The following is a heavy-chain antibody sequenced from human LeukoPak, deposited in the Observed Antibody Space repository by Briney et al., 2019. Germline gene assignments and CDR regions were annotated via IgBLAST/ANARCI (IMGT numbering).Heavy chain of an antibody. CDR1: GFAYSTTW. Sequence: GGSLRLSCVASGFAYSTTWMNWVRQAPGKGLEWVSLIYTSGSTFYADSVMGRFTISRDNSKNTLFLQMNSLRAEDSAVYYCTRDRAGTQSWVEFDLWGQGTLVTVSS. CDR2: IYTSGST. D-gene: IGHD3-10*01. V-gene: IGHV3-66*03. J-gene: IGHJ5*02. CDR3: TRDRAGTQSWVEFDL.